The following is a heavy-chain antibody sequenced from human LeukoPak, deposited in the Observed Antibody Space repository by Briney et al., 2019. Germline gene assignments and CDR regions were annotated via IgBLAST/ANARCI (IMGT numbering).Heavy chain of an antibody. J-gene: IGHJ5*02. D-gene: IGHD3-3*01. CDR1: GGSLNGHY. CDR2: GSESGGT. Sequence: PSETLSLTCAVYGGSLNGHYWSWIRQPPGKGLEWIGEGSESGGTKFNPSLKSRVTISADTSKNQFSLKLNSVTAADTAVYYCAENGQSGFSFDPWGQGTLVTVSS. V-gene: IGHV4-34*01. CDR3: AENGQSGFSFDP.